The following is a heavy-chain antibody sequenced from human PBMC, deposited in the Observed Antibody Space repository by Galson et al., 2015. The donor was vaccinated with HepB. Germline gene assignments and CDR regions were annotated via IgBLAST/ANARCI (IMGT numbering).Heavy chain of an antibody. J-gene: IGHJ4*02. Sequence: SLRLSCAASGFSFSNFYMNWVRQAPGKGLEWVSSISSSRSYIYYADSGKGRCAISRDNAKNSLYLQMNSLRAEDTAVYYCVSSIAAAGSFDYWGQGTLVTVSP. V-gene: IGHV3-21*01. CDR1: GFSFSNFY. D-gene: IGHD6-13*01. CDR3: VSSIAAAGSFDY. CDR2: ISSSRSYI.